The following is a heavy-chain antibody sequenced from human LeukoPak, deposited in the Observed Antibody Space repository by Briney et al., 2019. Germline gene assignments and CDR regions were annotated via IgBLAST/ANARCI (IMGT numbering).Heavy chain of an antibody. J-gene: IGHJ4*02. D-gene: IGHD3-9*01. V-gene: IGHV3-30*02. CDR1: GFTFSSYG. CDR2: IHYDGTNK. Sequence: GGSLRLSCAASGFTFSSYGMHWVRQAPGKGLEWVAFIHYDGTNKYYADSVKGRFTISRDNSKNTLYQQMNSLRAEDTAVHYCAKDPHPYYDVLTGFPPDYWGQGTLVTVSS. CDR3: AKDPHPYYDVLTGFPPDY.